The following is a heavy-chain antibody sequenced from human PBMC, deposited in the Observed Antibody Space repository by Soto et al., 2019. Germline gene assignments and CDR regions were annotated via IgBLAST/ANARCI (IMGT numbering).Heavy chain of an antibody. J-gene: IGHJ6*02. CDR2: IKQDGSER. CDR3: ARDEQWQARAFLYYSYYGMDV. Sequence: XGSLRLSCAASVFTFSSYWMSCVRQAPGKWLEWVANIKQDGSERYYVDSVKGRFTISRDNAKNSLYLQMNSLRAEDTAVYYCARDEQWQARAFLYYSYYGMDVWGQGTTVTVSS. D-gene: IGHD6-19*01. CDR1: VFTFSSYW. V-gene: IGHV3-7*01.